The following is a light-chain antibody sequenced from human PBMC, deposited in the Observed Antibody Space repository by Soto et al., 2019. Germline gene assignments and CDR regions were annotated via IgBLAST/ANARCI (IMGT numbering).Light chain of an antibody. CDR1: QTITKF. CDR2: VTS. J-gene: IGKJ1*01. CDR3: QQTFSAPGT. V-gene: IGKV1-39*01. Sequence: DIQVTQSPSSLSASVGDRVSVTCRTSQTITKFLNWYQEKPGKAPKVLIYVTSNLENGVPSRFSGSGSGTHFTLSISSLQPEDFATYYCQQTFSAPGTFGPGTRVEVK.